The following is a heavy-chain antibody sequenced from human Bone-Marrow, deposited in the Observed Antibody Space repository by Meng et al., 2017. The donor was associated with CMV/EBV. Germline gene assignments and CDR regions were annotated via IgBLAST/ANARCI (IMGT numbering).Heavy chain of an antibody. J-gene: IGHJ4*02. CDR2: IIPIFGTA. Sequence: FSSYAISWVRQAPGQGLEWMGGIIPIFGTANYAKKFQGRVTITTDESTSTAYMELSSLRSEDTAVYYCARSPRGYCSSTSCSVFYYWGQGTLVTVSS. V-gene: IGHV1-69*05. D-gene: IGHD2-2*01. CDR1: FSSYA. CDR3: ARSPRGYCSSTSCSVFYY.